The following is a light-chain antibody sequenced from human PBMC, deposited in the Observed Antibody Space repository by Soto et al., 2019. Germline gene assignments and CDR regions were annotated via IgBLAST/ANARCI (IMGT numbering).Light chain of an antibody. V-gene: IGKV3D-20*02. CDR2: GAS. Sequence: DIVLTQSPGTLSLSPGERATLSCRASQSLSSSYLAWYQQKPGQAPRLLISGASSRATGIPDRFNGSGSGTDFTLTISRLEPEDFAVYYCQQRSNWPPMYTFGQGTKLEIK. CDR3: QQRSNWPPMYT. J-gene: IGKJ2*01. CDR1: QSLSSSY.